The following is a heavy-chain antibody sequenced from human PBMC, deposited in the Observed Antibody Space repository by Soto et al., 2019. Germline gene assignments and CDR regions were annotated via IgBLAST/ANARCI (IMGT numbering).Heavy chain of an antibody. V-gene: IGHV1-69*01. CDR3: ARSQGSSTSLEIYYYYYYGMDV. D-gene: IGHD2-2*01. J-gene: IGHJ6*02. CDR1: GGTFSSYA. Sequence: QVQLVQSGAEVKKPGSSVKVSCKASGGTFSSYAISWVRQAPGQGLEWMGGIIPISDTTNYAQKFKGRVTITADESTSTAYMELRSLRSEDTAVYYCARSQGSSTSLEIYYYYYYGMDVWGQGTTVTVSS. CDR2: IIPISDTT.